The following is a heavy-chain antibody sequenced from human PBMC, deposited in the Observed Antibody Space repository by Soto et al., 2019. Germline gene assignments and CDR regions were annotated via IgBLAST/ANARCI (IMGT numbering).Heavy chain of an antibody. CDR2: ISAYNGNT. Sequence: ASVKVSCKASGYTFTSYGISWVRQAPGQGLEWMGWISAYNGNTNYAQKLQGRVTMTTDTSTSTAYMELRSLRSDDTAVYYCARDYYESSGYSNRFAPWGQGTLVTVSS. V-gene: IGHV1-18*01. CDR1: GYTFTSYG. CDR3: ARDYYESSGYSNRFAP. D-gene: IGHD3-22*01. J-gene: IGHJ5*02.